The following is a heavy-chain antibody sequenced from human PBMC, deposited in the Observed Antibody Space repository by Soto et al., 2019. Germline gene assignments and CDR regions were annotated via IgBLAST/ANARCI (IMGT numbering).Heavy chain of an antibody. V-gene: IGHV1-46*01. CDR3: AKAPRGGVIITTYSAHIDY. CDR1: GYTFTSYY. CDR2: INPDGGST. Sequence: QVQLVQSGAEVKKPGASVMLSCKASGYTFTSYYMHWVRQAPGQGLEWMGIINPDGGSTRYAQKFQGRVTMTRDTSTRTFHRELSSLRSEDTAMYYCAKAPRGGVIITTYSAHIDYWGQGTLVTVSS. D-gene: IGHD3-3*01. J-gene: IGHJ4*02.